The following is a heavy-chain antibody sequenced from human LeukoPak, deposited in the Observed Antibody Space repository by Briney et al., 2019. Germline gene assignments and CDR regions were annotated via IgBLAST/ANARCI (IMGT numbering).Heavy chain of an antibody. CDR3: ARGGYCTNGVCYTYRDIEYYFDY. V-gene: IGHV4-34*01. D-gene: IGHD2-8*01. Sequence: PSETLSLTGAVYGGSFSGYYWSWIRQPPGKGLEWIGEINHSGSTNYNPSLKSRVTISVDTSKNQFSLKLSSVTAADTAVYYCARGGYCTNGVCYTYRDIEYYFDYWGQGTLVTVSS. CDR1: GGSFSGYY. J-gene: IGHJ4*02. CDR2: INHSGST.